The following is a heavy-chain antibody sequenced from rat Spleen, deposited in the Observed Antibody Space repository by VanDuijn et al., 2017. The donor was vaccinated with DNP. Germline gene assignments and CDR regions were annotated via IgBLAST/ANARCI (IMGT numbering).Heavy chain of an antibody. J-gene: IGHJ2*01. CDR2: MSNGGNT. V-gene: IGHV2-6*01. CDR3: ARSDYSDDSYYYGYFDY. Sequence: QVQLKESGPGLVQPSQTLSLTCTVSGFSLTSYSVGWVRQPPGKSLEWIAAMSNGGNTFYNSVLKSRLSISRDTSKSQVFLKMNSLQTEDTAMYFCARSDYSDDSYYYGYFDYWGQGVMVTVSS. D-gene: IGHD1-12*02. CDR1: GFSLTSYS.